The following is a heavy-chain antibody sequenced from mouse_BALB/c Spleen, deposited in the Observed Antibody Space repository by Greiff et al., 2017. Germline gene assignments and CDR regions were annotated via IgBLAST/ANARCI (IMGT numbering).Heavy chain of an antibody. J-gene: IGHJ3*01. CDR2: INPSSGYT. V-gene: IGHV1-4*01. Sequence: QVTLKESGAELARPGASVKMSCKASGYTFTSYTMHWVKQRPGQGLEWIGYINPSSGYTNYNQKFKDKATLTADKSSSTAYMQLSSLTSEDSAVYYCAIEEFAYWGQGTLVTVSA. CDR3: AIEEFAY. CDR1: GYTFTSYT.